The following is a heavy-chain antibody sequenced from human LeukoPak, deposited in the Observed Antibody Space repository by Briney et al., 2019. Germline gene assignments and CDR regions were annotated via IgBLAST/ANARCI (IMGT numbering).Heavy chain of an antibody. V-gene: IGHV4-39*07. CDR1: SGSISTSNYY. CDR2: IFYSGST. J-gene: IGHJ4*02. D-gene: IGHD4-17*01. Sequence: SETLSLTCTVSSGSISTSNYYWGWVRQPPGKALEWIGNIFYSGSTYYSPSLKSRVTISLDTSRNQFSLKLNSVTAADTAVYYCARADFDYGDCAGPFEYFDYWGQGTLVTVSS. CDR3: ARADFDYGDCAGPFEYFDY.